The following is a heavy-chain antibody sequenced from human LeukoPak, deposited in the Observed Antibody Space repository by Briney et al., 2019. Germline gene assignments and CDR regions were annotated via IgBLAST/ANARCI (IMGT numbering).Heavy chain of an antibody. J-gene: IGHJ5*02. CDR3: ATIAAPASIYGWFDP. CDR2: IIPIFGTA. D-gene: IGHD6-13*01. V-gene: IGHV1-69*01. CDR1: GGTFSSYA. Sequence: SVKVSCKASGGTFSSYAISWVRQAPGQGLEWMGGIIPIFGTANYAQKFQGRVTITADECTSTAYIELSSLRSEDTAVYYCATIAAPASIYGWFDPRGQGTLVTVSS.